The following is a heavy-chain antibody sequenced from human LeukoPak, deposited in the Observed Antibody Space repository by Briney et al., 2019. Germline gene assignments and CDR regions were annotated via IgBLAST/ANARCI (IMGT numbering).Heavy chain of an antibody. CDR2: VNYNGYA. D-gene: IGHD2-2*01. CDR3: ARGLDQLLNWFDP. V-gene: IGHV4-39*02. J-gene: IGHJ5*02. CDR1: GGSISNTYYY. Sequence: SETLSLTCTVSGGSISNTYYYWGWIRQPPGKGLEYIGSVNYNGYAFYNPSLKSRVTISVDTSKNQFSLKLTSVTAADTAVYYCARGLDQLLNWFDPWGQGTLVTVSS.